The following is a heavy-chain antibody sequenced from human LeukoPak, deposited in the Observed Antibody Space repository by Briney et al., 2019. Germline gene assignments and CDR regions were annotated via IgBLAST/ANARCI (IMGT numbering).Heavy chain of an antibody. V-gene: IGHV3-48*03. J-gene: IGHJ4*02. CDR3: AIYGNPYYGSGSYYSEYFDY. D-gene: IGHD3-10*01. CDR1: GFTFSSYE. CDR2: ISSSGSTI. Sequence: PGGSLRLSCAASGFTFSSYEMNWVRQAPGKGLEWVSYISSSGSTIYYADSVKGRFTISRDNAKNSLYLQMNSLRAEDTAVYYCAIYGNPYYGSGSYYSEYFDYWGQGTLDTVSS.